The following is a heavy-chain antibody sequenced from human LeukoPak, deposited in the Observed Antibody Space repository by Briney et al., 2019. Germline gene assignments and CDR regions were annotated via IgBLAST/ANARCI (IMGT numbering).Heavy chain of an antibody. V-gene: IGHV3-7*01. CDR1: GFTFSDYW. D-gene: IGHD3-3*02. Sequence: GGSLRLSCAVSGFTFSDYWVTWVRQTPGKGLEFVANINRDGSVKNYVDSVKGRFTISRDNAKISLYLQMTSLRVDDTAIYYCARDPGFSSFDYWGQGTLVTVSS. CDR2: INRDGSVK. J-gene: IGHJ4*02. CDR3: ARDPGFSSFDY.